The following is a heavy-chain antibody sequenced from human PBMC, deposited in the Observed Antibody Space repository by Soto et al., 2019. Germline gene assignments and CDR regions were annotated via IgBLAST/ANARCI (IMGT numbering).Heavy chain of an antibody. V-gene: IGHV3-30*02. CDR3: AKGRFLDLSGWFDP. J-gene: IGHJ5*02. CDR2: IWYDGSNK. Sequence: PGGSLRLSCAASGFTFSSYGMHWVRQAPGKGLEWVAVIWYDGSNKYYADSVKGRFTISRDNSKNTLYLQMNSLRAEDTAVYYCAKGRFLDLSGWFDPWGRGTLVPVSS. CDR1: GFTFSSYG. D-gene: IGHD3-3*01.